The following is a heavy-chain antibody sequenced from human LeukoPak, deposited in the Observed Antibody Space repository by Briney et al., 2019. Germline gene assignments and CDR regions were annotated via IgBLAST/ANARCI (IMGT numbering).Heavy chain of an antibody. CDR3: TRDRAQQYFEY. D-gene: IGHD1-1*01. CDR2: IWYDGSNQ. V-gene: IGHV3-33*01. CDR1: RFTFRNYG. J-gene: IGHJ4*02. Sequence: GGSLRLSCAASRFTFRNYGMHWVRQAPGKGLEWVATIWYDGSNQYYADSMKGRFTISRDNSKNTLYLQMNSLRVEDTAVYYCTRDRAQQYFEYWGQGTLVTVSS.